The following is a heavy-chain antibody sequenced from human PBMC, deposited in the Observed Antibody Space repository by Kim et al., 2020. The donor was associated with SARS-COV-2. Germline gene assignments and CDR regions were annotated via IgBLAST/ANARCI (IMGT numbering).Heavy chain of an antibody. CDR3: AKDVYGSGSGLDV. CDR1: GFTFSSYG. D-gene: IGHD3-10*01. J-gene: IGHJ6*02. Sequence: GGSPRLSCAASGFTFSSYGMHWVRQAPGKGLEWVAVISYDGSNKYYADSVKGRFTISRDNSKNTLYLQMNSLRAEDTAVYYCAKDVYGSGSGLDVWGQGTTVTVSS. V-gene: IGHV3-30*18. CDR2: ISYDGSNK.